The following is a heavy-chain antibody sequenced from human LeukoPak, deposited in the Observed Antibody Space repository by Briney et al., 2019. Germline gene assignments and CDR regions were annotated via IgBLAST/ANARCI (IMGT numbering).Heavy chain of an antibody. CDR2: ISYDGSNK. Sequence: GGSLRLSCAASGFTFSSYGMHWVRQAPGKGLEWVAVISYDGSNKYYADSVKGRFTISRDNSKNTLYLQINSLRAEDTAVYYCAKATTVVTPHYYYYMDVWGKGTTVTVS. J-gene: IGHJ6*03. CDR3: AKATTVVTPHYYYYMDV. CDR1: GFTFSSYG. V-gene: IGHV3-30*18. D-gene: IGHD4-23*01.